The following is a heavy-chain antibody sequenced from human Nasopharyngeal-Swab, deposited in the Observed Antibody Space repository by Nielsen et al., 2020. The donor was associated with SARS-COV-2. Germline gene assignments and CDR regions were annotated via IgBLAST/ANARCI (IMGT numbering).Heavy chain of an antibody. D-gene: IGHD6-6*01. Sequence: GGSLRLSCAASGFTFSSYSMNWVRQAPGKGLEWVSSISSSSSYIYYADSVKGRLTISRDNAKNSLYLQMNSLRAEDTAVYYCARDSEYSSSSLFQHWGQGTLVTVSS. CDR2: ISSSSSYI. CDR3: ARDSEYSSSSLFQH. J-gene: IGHJ1*01. V-gene: IGHV3-21*01. CDR1: GFTFSSYS.